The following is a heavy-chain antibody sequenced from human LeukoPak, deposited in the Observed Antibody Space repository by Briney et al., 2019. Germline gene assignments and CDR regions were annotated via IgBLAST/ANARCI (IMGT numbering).Heavy chain of an antibody. Sequence: SETLSLTCAVYGVSFSGYYWSWIRQPPGKGLEWIGEINHSGSTNYNPSLKSRVTISVDTSKNQFSLKLSSVTPEDTAVYFCVRLVGGDIDYWGQGTLVTVSS. CDR1: GVSFSGYY. J-gene: IGHJ4*02. CDR3: VRLVGGDIDY. CDR2: INHSGST. D-gene: IGHD5-12*01. V-gene: IGHV4-34*01.